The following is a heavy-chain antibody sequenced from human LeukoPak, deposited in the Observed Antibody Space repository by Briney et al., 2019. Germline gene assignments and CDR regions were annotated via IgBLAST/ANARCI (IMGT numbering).Heavy chain of an antibody. CDR3: ARSTASRREFDY. Sequence: GRSLRLSCAASGFTFSSYAMHWVRQAPGKELEWVAVISYDGSNKYYADSVKGRFTISRDNSKNTLYLQMNSLRAEDTAVYYCARSTASRREFDYWGQGTLVTVSS. CDR2: ISYDGSNK. D-gene: IGHD2-2*01. CDR1: GFTFSSYA. J-gene: IGHJ4*02. V-gene: IGHV3-30-3*01.